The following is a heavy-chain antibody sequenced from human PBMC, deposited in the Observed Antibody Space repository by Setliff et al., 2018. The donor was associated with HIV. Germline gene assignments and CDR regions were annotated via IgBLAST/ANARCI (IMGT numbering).Heavy chain of an antibody. Sequence: ASVKVSCKTSGYTFTGYYIHWVRQAPGQGLEWMGWINPNSGGTNSAQKFQGRVTMTRDTSITTAYMELSGLNSDDTAVYYCARDRSYYCHSTDYYHGDSLDVWGQGTMVTVSS. CDR3: ARDRSYYCHSTDYYHGDSLDV. J-gene: IGHJ3*01. V-gene: IGHV1-2*02. CDR2: INPNSGGT. D-gene: IGHD3-22*01. CDR1: GYTFTGYY.